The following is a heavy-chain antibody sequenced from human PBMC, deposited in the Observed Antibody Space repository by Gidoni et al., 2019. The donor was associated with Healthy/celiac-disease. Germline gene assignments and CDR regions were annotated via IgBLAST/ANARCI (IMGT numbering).Heavy chain of an antibody. Sequence: QLQLVQPGAEVKKPGASVKVFCKASGYPCTSYYMHLVRQAPGQGLECMGIINPSGGSTSYAQKYQGRVNMTRDTTTSKVYMDLSSVRSEDTAVYYWAAFSGYPTDYYYGMDVWGQGTTVTVSS. CDR1: GYPCTSYY. V-gene: IGHV1-46*01. D-gene: IGHD3-22*01. CDR2: INPSGGST. J-gene: IGHJ6*02. CDR3: AAFSGYPTDYYYGMDV.